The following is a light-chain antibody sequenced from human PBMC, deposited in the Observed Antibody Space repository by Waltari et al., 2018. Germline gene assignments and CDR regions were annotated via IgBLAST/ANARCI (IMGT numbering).Light chain of an antibody. Sequence: DIVMTQSPDSLAVSLGERATINCRSSQTVLYNSNNKNYLAWYQQRPGQPPKLLIYCASTRDSGVPDRFSGSGSGTDFTLTISSLLPEDVAVYYCQQYYAIPRTFGQGTKVEIK. CDR1: QTVLYNSNNKNY. CDR3: QQYYAIPRT. CDR2: CAS. J-gene: IGKJ1*01. V-gene: IGKV4-1*01.